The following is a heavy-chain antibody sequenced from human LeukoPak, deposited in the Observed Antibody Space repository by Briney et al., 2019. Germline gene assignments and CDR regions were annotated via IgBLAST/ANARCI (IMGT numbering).Heavy chain of an antibody. D-gene: IGHD2-15*01. CDR3: AKVAEDIVVVVAATRPQDSDYFDY. V-gene: IGHV3-30*18. J-gene: IGHJ4*02. CDR2: ISYDGSNK. CDR1: GFSFSDYW. Sequence: GGSLRLSCAASGFSFSDYWMHWVRQAPGKGLECVAVISYDGSNKYYADSVKGRFTISRDNSKNTLYLQMNSLRAEDTAVYYCAKVAEDIVVVVAATRPQDSDYFDYWGQGTLVTVSS.